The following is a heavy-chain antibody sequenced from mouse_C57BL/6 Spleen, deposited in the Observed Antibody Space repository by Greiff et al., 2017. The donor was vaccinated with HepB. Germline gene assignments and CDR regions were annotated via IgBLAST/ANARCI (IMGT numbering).Heavy chain of an antibody. V-gene: IGHV1-59*01. J-gene: IGHJ2*01. CDR2: IDPSDSYT. CDR1: GYTFTSYW. CDR3: ARRSRYDYFDY. D-gene: IGHD2-3*01. Sequence: QVQLQQPGAELVRPGTSVKLSCKASGYTFTSYWMHWVKQRPGQGLEWIGVIDPSDSYTNYNQRFKGKATLTVDTSSSTAYMQLSSLTSEDSAVYYCARRSRYDYFDYWGQGTTLTVSS.